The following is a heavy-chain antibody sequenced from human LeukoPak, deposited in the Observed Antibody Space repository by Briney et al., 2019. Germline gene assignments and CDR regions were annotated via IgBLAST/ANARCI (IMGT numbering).Heavy chain of an antibody. CDR2: IYSGGST. CDR1: GFTVRSNY. Sequence: RGSLRLSCAASGFTVRSNYMSWVRQAPGKGLEWVSVIYSGGSTYYADSVKGRFTISRHNSKNTLYLQMNSLRAEDTAVYYCARAGYDSSGYYTYWGQGTLVTVSS. V-gene: IGHV3-53*04. J-gene: IGHJ4*02. D-gene: IGHD3-22*01. CDR3: ARAGYDSSGYYTY.